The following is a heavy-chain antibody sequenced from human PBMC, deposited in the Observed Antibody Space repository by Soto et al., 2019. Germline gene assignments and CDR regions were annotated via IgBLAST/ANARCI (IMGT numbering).Heavy chain of an antibody. CDR2: THSGGSA. V-gene: IGHV3-53*01. CDR3: ARGRSDWYPLDY. D-gene: IGHD6-19*01. CDR1: GFSVSSEY. Sequence: LRLSCSASGFSVSSEYMNWVRQAPGKGLEWVSVTHSGGSAYYAESVKGRVTISRDSSKNTLYLQMNSLRAEDTAVYYCARGRSDWYPLDYWGQGALVTVSS. J-gene: IGHJ4*02.